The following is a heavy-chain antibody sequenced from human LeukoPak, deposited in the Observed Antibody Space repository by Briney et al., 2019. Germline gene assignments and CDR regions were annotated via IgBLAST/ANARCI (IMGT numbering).Heavy chain of an antibody. Sequence: SETLSLTCTVSGGSISSYYWTWIRQPRGKGLEWIGHISHSGSTNFIPSLKSRVTISVDASKNQFSLKLSSVTAADTAVYFCARYGGYGDYHYGGQGTLVTVSS. V-gene: IGHV4-59*08. CDR2: ISHSGST. CDR1: GGSISSYY. CDR3: ARYGGYGDYHY. D-gene: IGHD4-17*01. J-gene: IGHJ4*02.